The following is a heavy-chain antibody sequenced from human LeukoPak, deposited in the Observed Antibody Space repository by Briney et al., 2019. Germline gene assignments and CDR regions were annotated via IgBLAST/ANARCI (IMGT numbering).Heavy chain of an antibody. CDR1: GGSINNHY. J-gene: IGHJ4*02. Sequence: SETLSLTCTASGGSINNHYWSWIRQPPGKGLEWIGSIFYSGSTDSNPSLKGRVTISVDASKNQFSLKLSSVTAADTAMYFCARHYDSSAYWYYFGYWGQGTLVTVSS. CDR2: IFYSGST. D-gene: IGHD3-22*01. CDR3: ARHYDSSAYWYYFGY. V-gene: IGHV4-59*08.